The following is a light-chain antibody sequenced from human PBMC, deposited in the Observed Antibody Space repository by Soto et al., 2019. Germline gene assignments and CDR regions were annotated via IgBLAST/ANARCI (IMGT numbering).Light chain of an antibody. CDR3: QQSYSTPPMYT. CDR2: VAS. J-gene: IGKJ2*01. V-gene: IGKV1-39*01. Sequence: DIQMTQSPSSLSASVGDRVTITCRASQSISKSLNWYQQKPGRAPTLLISVASTLHSGVPSRFSGSGSGTDFTLTISSLQREDFATYYCQQSYSTPPMYTFGQGTKVDIK. CDR1: QSISKS.